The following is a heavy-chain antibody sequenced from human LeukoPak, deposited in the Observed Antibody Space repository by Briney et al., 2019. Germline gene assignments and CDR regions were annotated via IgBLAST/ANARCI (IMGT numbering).Heavy chain of an antibody. D-gene: IGHD6-19*01. CDR2: TYQRSKWYN. V-gene: IGHV6-1*01. CDR3: ARSPSPYSSGWYFDY. CDR1: GDSVSINSAA. J-gene: IGHJ4*02. Sequence: SQTLSLTCAISGDSVSINSAAWNWIRQSPSRGLEWLGRTYQRSKWYNDYAVSVKSRITINPDISKNQFSLQLNSVTPEDTAVYYCARSPSPYSSGWYFDYWGQGALVTVSS.